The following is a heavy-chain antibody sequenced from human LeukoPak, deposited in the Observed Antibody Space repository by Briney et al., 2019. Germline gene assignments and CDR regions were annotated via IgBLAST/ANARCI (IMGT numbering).Heavy chain of an antibody. D-gene: IGHD1-26*01. Sequence: PGGSLRLSCAASGFTFSSYSMSWIRQAPGKGLEWVSYISSSSSYTNYADSVKGRFTISRDNAKNSLYLQMNSLRAEDTAVYYCARDSGSYSGVDYWGQGTLVTVSS. CDR1: GFTFSSYS. V-gene: IGHV3-21*05. CDR3: ARDSGSYSGVDY. CDR2: ISSSSSYT. J-gene: IGHJ4*02.